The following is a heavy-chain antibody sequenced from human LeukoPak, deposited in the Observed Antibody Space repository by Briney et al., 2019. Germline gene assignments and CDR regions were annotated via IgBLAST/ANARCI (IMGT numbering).Heavy chain of an antibody. CDR2: ISSSGGTT. D-gene: IGHD4-17*01. J-gene: IGHJ4*02. CDR3: ARGRDGDYVPLDY. CDR1: GFTFSSYE. Sequence: GGSLRLSCAASGFTFSSYEMNWVRQAPGKGLEWVSYISSSGGTTYYADSVKGRFTISRDNAKKSLYLQMNSLRAEDTAVYYCARGRDGDYVPLDYWGQGTLVTVSS. V-gene: IGHV3-48*03.